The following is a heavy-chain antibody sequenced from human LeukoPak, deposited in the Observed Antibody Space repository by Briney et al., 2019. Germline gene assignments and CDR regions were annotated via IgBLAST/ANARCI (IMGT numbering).Heavy chain of an antibody. D-gene: IGHD3-10*01. V-gene: IGHV4-4*02. CDR1: GGSISSSNW. CDR2: IYHSGST. CDR3: ARVGTMVRGASGAFDI. Sequence: PSETLSLTCAVSGGSISSSNWWSWVRQPPGKGLEWIGEIYHSGSTNYNPSLKSRVTISVDKPKNQFSLKLSSVTAADTAVYYCARVGTMVRGASGAFDIWGQGTMVTVSS. J-gene: IGHJ3*02.